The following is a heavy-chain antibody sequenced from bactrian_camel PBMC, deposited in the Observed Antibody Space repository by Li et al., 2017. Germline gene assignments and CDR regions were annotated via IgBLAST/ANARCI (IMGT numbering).Heavy chain of an antibody. Sequence: DVQLVESGGGLVQPGGSLRLSCEPAGFTFSTLVMSWVRQAPGKWLEWVSSITTDGSTKYADSVKGRFTISRDNAQNTLYLQKNSLSREDTAMYYCVKGVGGNMGQGTQVTVS. D-gene: IGHD3*01. CDR1: GFTFSTLV. CDR2: ITTDGST. J-gene: IGHJ4*01. V-gene: IGHV3S10*01.